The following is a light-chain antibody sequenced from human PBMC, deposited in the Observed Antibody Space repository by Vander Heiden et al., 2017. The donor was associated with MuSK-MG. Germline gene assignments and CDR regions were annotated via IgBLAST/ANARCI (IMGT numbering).Light chain of an antibody. Sequence: EIVLTQSPATLSLSQGERACLSCRASQSIDNYLDWYQQKAGQAPRLLIYDASHRATGIPARFSGSGSGTDFTLTISSLEPEDFAVYYCQQRSNWPLTCGGGTRVEIK. V-gene: IGKV3-11*01. J-gene: IGKJ4*01. CDR2: DAS. CDR3: QQRSNWPLT. CDR1: QSIDNY.